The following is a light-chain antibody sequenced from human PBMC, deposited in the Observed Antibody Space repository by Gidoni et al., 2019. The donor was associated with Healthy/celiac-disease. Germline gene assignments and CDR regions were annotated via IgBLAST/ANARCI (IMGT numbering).Light chain of an antibody. J-gene: IGKJ2*01. CDR3: QQTYDTPHT. V-gene: IGKV1-39*01. Sequence: DIQMTQSPSSLSASVGDRVTITCRASQSISNYVNWYQQKPGKAPNLLIFAASSLQSGVPSRFSGSGSGTDFTLTISSLQPEDFSTYYCQQTYDTPHTFGQGTKLEIK. CDR2: AAS. CDR1: QSISNY.